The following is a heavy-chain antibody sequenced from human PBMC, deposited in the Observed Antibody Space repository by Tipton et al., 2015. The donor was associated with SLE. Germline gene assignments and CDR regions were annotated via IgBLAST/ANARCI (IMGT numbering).Heavy chain of an antibody. D-gene: IGHD6-13*01. Sequence: TLSLTCTFSGGSISSSSYYWGWIRQPPGKGLEWIGSIYYSGSTYYNPSLKSRVTISVDTSKNQFSLKLSSVTAADTAVYYCASAQQLRSNWFDPWGQGTLVTVSS. J-gene: IGHJ5*02. CDR1: GGSISSSSYY. CDR3: ASAQQLRSNWFDP. CDR2: IYYSGST. V-gene: IGHV4-39*01.